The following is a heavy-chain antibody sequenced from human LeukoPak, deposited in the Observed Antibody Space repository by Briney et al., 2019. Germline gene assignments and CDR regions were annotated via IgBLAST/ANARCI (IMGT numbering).Heavy chain of an antibody. CDR3: ARTGGGPYYYDSSGYYYN. Sequence: SGTLSLTCAVSGDSISSSNWWSWVRQPPGKGLEWIGEIYHSGSTNYNPSLKSRVTISVDTSKNQFSLKLSSVTAADTAVYYCARTGGGPYYYDSSGYYYNWGQGTLVTVSS. CDR2: IYHSGST. CDR1: GDSISSSNW. D-gene: IGHD3-22*01. J-gene: IGHJ4*02. V-gene: IGHV4-4*02.